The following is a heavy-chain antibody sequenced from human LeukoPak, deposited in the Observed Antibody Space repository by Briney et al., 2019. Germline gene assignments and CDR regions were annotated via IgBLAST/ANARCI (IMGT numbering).Heavy chain of an antibody. CDR3: ARVSLVGLCGV. J-gene: IGHJ6*04. CDR1: GFTFSSYS. CDR2: ISSSSSYI. Sequence: AGGSLRLPCAASGFTFSSYSMNWVRQAPGKGLEWVSSISSSSSYIYYADSVKGRFTISRDNAKNSLYLQMNSLRAEDTAVYYCARVSLVGLCGVWGKGTTVTVSS. D-gene: IGHD3-16*01. V-gene: IGHV3-21*01.